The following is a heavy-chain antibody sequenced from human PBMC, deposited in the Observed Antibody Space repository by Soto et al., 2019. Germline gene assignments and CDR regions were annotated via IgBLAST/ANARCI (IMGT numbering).Heavy chain of an antibody. CDR1: GGSFSGYY. D-gene: IGHD6-19*01. CDR3: AREGVGWQWLPRGYFDY. V-gene: IGHV4-34*01. Sequence: QVQLQQWGAGLLKPSETLSLTCAVYGGSFSGYYWSWIRQPPGKGLEWIGEINHSGSTNYNPSLKIRVTISVDTAKNQFSLKLSSVTAADTAVYYCAREGVGWQWLPRGYFDYWGQGTLVTVSS. CDR2: INHSGST. J-gene: IGHJ4*02.